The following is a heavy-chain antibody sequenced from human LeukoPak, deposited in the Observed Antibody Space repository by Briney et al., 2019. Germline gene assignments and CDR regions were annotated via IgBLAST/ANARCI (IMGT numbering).Heavy chain of an antibody. J-gene: IGHJ6*02. D-gene: IGHD2-2*01. V-gene: IGHV1-18*01. Sequence: GASVKVSCKPSGYTFTSYGISWVRQAPGQVLEWIGWISAYNGNTNYAQKLQGRVTMTTDTFTSTAYMELRSLRSDDTAVYYSARDRDLPAANYYYYYGMDVWGQGTTVTVSS. CDR3: ARDRDLPAANYYYYYGMDV. CDR1: GYTFTSYG. CDR2: ISAYNGNT.